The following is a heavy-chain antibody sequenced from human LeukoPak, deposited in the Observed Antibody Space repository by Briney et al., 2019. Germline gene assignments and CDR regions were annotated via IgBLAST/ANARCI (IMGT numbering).Heavy chain of an antibody. V-gene: IGHV4-59*08. D-gene: IGHD6-19*01. CDR3: ARHSALAGPNFDY. CDR1: GGSISSYY. CDR2: IYYSGST. J-gene: IGHJ4*02. Sequence: SETLSLTCTVSGGSISSYYWSWIRQPPGKGLEWIGYIYYSGSTNYNPSLKSRVTISVDTSKNQFSLKLSSVTAADTAVYYCARHSALAGPNFDYWGQGTLVTVSS.